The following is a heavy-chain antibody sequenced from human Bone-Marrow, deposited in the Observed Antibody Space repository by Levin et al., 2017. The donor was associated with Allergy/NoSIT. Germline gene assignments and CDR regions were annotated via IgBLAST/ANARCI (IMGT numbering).Heavy chain of an antibody. J-gene: IGHJ4*02. Sequence: PGGSLRLSCVVSSGSMKSNTWWNWVRQSPGKGLEWIGEIYLSGSTKYNPSLESRVTISIDKFNNQFSLNVKAATAADTAVYYCARRLSAAPLDYWGQGLLVSVSS. CDR2: IYLSGST. V-gene: IGHV4-4*02. CDR1: SGSMKSNTW. CDR3: ARRLSAAPLDY. D-gene: IGHD3-16*01.